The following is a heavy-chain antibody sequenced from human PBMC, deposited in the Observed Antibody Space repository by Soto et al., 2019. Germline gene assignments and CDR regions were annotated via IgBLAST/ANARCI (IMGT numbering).Heavy chain of an antibody. D-gene: IGHD2-15*01. CDR3: TSDTFGARDS. V-gene: IGHV3-74*01. J-gene: IGHJ4*02. CDR1: GFALSSEW. Sequence: EVQLVESGGGLVQPGGSLRLSCAASGFALSSEWMHWVRQAPGKGLVWVSRIDPYDTGITYAHSVKGRFTISRDNAKNTLYLQMKILRAEDTAVYYCTSDTFGARDSWGQGNLVTLSS. CDR2: IDPYDTGI.